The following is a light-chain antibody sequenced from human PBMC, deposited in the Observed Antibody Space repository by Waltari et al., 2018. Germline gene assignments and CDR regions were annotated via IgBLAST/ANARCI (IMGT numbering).Light chain of an antibody. V-gene: IGLV5-45*01. CDR1: GGINVAGYH. CDR3: AIGHSSGVL. CDR2: YKSDSDK. J-gene: IGLJ2*01. Sequence: PMLTQPASLSASPGASASLTCTFSGGINVAGYHIFWYQKKPGSPPRYLLRYKSDSDKGQGSRVPSRFSGSKDASANTGILRISGLQSEDEADYYCAIGHSSGVLFGGGTRLTVL.